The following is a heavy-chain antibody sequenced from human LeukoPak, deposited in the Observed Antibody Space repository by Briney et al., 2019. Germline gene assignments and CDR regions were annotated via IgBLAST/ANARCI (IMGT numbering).Heavy chain of an antibody. Sequence: GGSLRLCCAASGFTFSSYSMNWSRRAPGRGLEGFSSISSSSSYIYYADSVKGRFTISRDNAKNSLYLQMNSLRAEDTAVYYCAREGPTSPFDYWGQGTLVTVSS. CDR1: GFTFSSYS. J-gene: IGHJ4*02. CDR2: ISSSSSYI. V-gene: IGHV3-21*01. CDR3: AREGPTSPFDY.